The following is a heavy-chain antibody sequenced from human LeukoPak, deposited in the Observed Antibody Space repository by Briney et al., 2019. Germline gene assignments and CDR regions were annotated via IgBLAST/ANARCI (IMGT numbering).Heavy chain of an antibody. CDR1: GYTFTSYD. V-gene: IGHV1-8*01. D-gene: IGHD3-22*01. CDR2: INLNSGHT. J-gene: IGHJ4*02. CDR3: ARHMIVFGGGIDY. Sequence: ASVKVSCKASGYTFTSYDINWVRQATGQGLEWMGWINLNSGHTGFAQKFQGRVTLTWDTSISTAYMELSSLTSEDTAVYYCARHMIVFGGGIDYWGQGTLVTVSS.